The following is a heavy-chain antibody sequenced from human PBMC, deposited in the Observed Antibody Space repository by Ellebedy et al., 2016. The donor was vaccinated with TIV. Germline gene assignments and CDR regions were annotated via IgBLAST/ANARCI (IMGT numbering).Heavy chain of an antibody. D-gene: IGHD1-7*01. Sequence: GGSLRLXCSGSGFSFSNAWMNWVRQAPGKGLEWVGRFKSKTDGGTTDYAAPVKGRFTISRDGSKDTLYLQMDSLKTEDTAVYYCTTDPSNWNLFSKPKYTYYMDVWGNGTTVTVSS. CDR1: GFSFSNAW. J-gene: IGHJ6*03. V-gene: IGHV3-15*05. CDR3: TTDPSNWNLFSKPKYTYYMDV. CDR2: FKSKTDGGTT.